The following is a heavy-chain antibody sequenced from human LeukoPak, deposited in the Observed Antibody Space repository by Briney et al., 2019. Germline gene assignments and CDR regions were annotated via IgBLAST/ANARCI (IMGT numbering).Heavy chain of an antibody. CDR3: AKGGKWDVTPFDY. CDR2: ISGGGGST. CDR1: GFTFNTYA. J-gene: IGHJ4*02. D-gene: IGHD1-26*01. V-gene: IGHV3-23*01. Sequence: GGSLRLSCAASGFTFNTYAMSWVRQAPGKGLEWVSTISGGGGSTYYADSVKGRFTISRDNSKNTLYLQVNSLRAEDTAVYYCAKGGKWDVTPFDYWGQGTLVTVSS.